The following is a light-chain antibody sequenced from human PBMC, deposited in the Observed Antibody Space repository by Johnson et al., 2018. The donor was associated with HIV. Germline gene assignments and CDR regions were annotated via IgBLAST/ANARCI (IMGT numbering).Light chain of an antibody. CDR2: DND. CDR1: SSNIGNNY. J-gene: IGLJ1*01. Sequence: VLTQPPSVSAAPGQKVTISCSGNSSNIGNNYVSWYQQLPGTGPKLLIYDNDKRPSGIPDRFSGSKSGTSATLGITGLQTGDEADHYGGTWDSSLVGVFGTGTKVTVL. CDR3: GTWDSSLVGV. V-gene: IGLV1-51*01.